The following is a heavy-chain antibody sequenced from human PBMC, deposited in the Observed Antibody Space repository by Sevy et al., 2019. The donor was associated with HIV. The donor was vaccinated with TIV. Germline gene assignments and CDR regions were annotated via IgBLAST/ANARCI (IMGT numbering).Heavy chain of an antibody. D-gene: IGHD2-2*01. CDR3: AKVSRYVVVVPAAISY. Sequence: GGSLRLSCAASGFTFSSYGMHWVRQAPGKGLEWVAVISYDGSNKYYADSVKGRFTISRDNSKNTLYLQMNSLRAEDTAGYYGAKVSRYVVVVPAAISYWGQGTLVTVSS. V-gene: IGHV3-30*18. CDR2: ISYDGSNK. J-gene: IGHJ4*02. CDR1: GFTFSSYG.